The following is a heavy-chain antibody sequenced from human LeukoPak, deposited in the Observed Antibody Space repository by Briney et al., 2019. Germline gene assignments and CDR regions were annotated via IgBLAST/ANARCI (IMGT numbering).Heavy chain of an antibody. J-gene: IGHJ4*02. CDR3: TTDRGSGYSGSYYFDN. D-gene: IGHD1-26*01. CDR2: IKSKTDGGTI. V-gene: IGHV3-15*01. Sequence: PGGSLRLSCAASGFTFRSYAMQWVRQAPGKGLGWVGRIKSKTDGGTIDYVAPVKGRFTISRDDSENTLYLQMNSLKTEDTAVYYCTTDRGSGYSGSYYFDNWGQGTLVTVSS. CDR1: GFTFRSYA.